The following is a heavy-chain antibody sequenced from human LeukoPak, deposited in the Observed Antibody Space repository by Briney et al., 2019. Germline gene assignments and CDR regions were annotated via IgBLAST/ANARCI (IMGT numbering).Heavy chain of an antibody. J-gene: IGHJ4*02. CDR2: INQDGSVK. V-gene: IGHV3-7*01. CDR3: VVTTRSYPFDY. Sequence: GGSLGLSCAASGFTFSSNWMCWVRQDPGKGLEWVANINQDGSVKNYVDSVKGRFTISRDNAKNSLYLQMNSLRAEDTAVYYCVVTTRSYPFDYWGQGTLVTVSS. D-gene: IGHD4-23*01. CDR1: GFTFSSNW.